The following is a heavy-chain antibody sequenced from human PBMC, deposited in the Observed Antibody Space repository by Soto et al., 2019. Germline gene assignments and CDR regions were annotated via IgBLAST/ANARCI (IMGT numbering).Heavy chain of an antibody. V-gene: IGHV3-48*01. Sequence: GGSLRLSCAGSGFTFSRYSMNWVRQAPGKGLEWVSYISSSSSTIYYADSVKGRFTTSRDDAKNSLYLQMDSLRAEDTAVYYCASGFSLYYYIDVWGKGTTVTVSS. CDR3: ASGFSLYYYIDV. CDR2: ISSSSSTI. J-gene: IGHJ6*03. CDR1: GFTFSRYS. D-gene: IGHD3-10*01.